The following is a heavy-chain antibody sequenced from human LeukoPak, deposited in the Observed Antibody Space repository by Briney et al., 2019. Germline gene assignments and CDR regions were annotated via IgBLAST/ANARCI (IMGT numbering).Heavy chain of an antibody. CDR1: GGSISSGSYY. CDR3: ARVRSYDSSGYYYYYMDV. Sequence: TLSLTCTVSGGSISSGSYYWSWIRQPAGKGLEWIGRIYTSGSTNYNPSLKSRVTISVDTSKNQFSLKLSSVTAADTAVYYCARVRSYDSSGYYYYYMDVWGKGTTVTISS. CDR2: IYTSGST. J-gene: IGHJ6*03. V-gene: IGHV4-61*02. D-gene: IGHD3-22*01.